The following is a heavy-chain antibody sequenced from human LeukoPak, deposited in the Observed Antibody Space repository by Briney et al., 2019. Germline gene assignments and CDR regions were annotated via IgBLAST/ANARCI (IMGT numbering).Heavy chain of an antibody. D-gene: IGHD4-23*01. CDR3: ARNSRVVSTSGLNY. Sequence: SVKVSCKVSGGTFSSYPISWVRQAPGQGLEWMGEITPIFGTPDYAQKFQGRLTITADGSTTTTYMELSSLRSAATAIYYCARNSRVVSTSGLNYCGHGTLVTASS. V-gene: IGHV1-69*13. CDR2: ITPIFGTP. J-gene: IGHJ4*01. CDR1: GGTFSSYP.